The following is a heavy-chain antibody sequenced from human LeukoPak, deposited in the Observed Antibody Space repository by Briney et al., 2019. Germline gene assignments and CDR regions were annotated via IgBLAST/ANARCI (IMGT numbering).Heavy chain of an antibody. CDR2: IWDEGINK. D-gene: IGHD2-2*01. J-gene: IGHJ5*02. V-gene: IGHV3-33*01. CDR3: ASGRYCSSTTCLEARWLDP. Sequence: GRSLRLSCAASGFTFSSYGMHWGRRAPGKGLEWVAVIWDEGINKYYSHPVNGRFTIPRDNSKTPLYLQMNSLRPDHTALYYCASGRYCSSTTCLEARWLDPWGQRTLVTVSS. CDR1: GFTFSSYG.